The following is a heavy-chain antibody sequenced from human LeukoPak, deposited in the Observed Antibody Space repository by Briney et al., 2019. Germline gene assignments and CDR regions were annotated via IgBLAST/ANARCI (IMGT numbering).Heavy chain of an antibody. V-gene: IGHV3-23*01. CDR3: AKVWGIVGAIKPYYFDY. D-gene: IGHD1-26*01. CDR2: ISGSGGST. CDR1: GFTFSSYG. J-gene: IGHJ4*02. Sequence: GGSLRLSCAASGFTFSSYGMSWVRQAPGKGLEWVSAISGSGGSTYYADSVKGRFTISRDNSKNTLYLQMNSLRAEDTAVYYCAKVWGIVGAIKPYYFDYWGQGTLVTVSS.